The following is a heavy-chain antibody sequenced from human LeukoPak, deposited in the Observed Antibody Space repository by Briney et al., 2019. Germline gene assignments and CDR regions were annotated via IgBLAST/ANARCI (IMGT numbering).Heavy chain of an antibody. CDR2: IYYSGST. D-gene: IGHD1-26*01. J-gene: IGHJ3*02. CDR1: GGSISSYC. CDR3: ARDHTTNLAFDI. Sequence: SETLSLTCTVSGGSISSYCWSWIRQPPGKGLEWIGYIYYSGSTNYNPSLKSRVTISVDTSKNQFSLKLSSVTAADTAVYYCARDHTTNLAFDIWGQGTMVTVSS. V-gene: IGHV4-59*01.